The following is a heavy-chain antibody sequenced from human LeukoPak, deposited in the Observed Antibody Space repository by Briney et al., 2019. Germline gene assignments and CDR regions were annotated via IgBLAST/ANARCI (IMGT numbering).Heavy chain of an antibody. CDR1: GFTFSSYA. J-gene: IGHJ4*02. V-gene: IGHV3-23*01. CDR2: ISGGGGST. CDR3: AKRLTSSSWYGSFDY. Sequence: GGSPRLSCAASGFTFSSYAMSWVRQAPGKGLEWVSAISGGGGSTYYADSVKGRFTISRDNSKNTLYLQMNSLRAEDTAVYYCAKRLTSSSWYGSFDYWGQGTLVTVSS. D-gene: IGHD6-13*01.